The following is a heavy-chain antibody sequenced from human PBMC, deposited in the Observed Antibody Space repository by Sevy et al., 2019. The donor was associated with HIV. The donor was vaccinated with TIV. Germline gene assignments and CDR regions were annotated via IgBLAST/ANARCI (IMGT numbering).Heavy chain of an antibody. CDR2: INQHGSEK. J-gene: IGHJ6*02. V-gene: IGHV3-7*01. Sequence: GGSLRLSCAASTFTFNDYWMNWVRQAPGKGLEWVANINQHGSEKYFVDSVKGRFTISRDNAKNSLYLQMNSLRVEDTAGYYWARWGGGLDVWGQGTTVTVSS. D-gene: IGHD3-16*01. CDR1: TFTFNDYW. CDR3: ARWGGGLDV.